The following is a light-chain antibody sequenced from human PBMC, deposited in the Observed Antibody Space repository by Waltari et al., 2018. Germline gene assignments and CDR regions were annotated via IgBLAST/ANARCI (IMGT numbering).Light chain of an antibody. CDR1: QTISRS. V-gene: IGKV1-39*01. CDR3: QESYSFTRT. Sequence: DIQMTQSPSSLSASVGDRVTITCRASQTISRSLNWYQQKPGKAPNLLISAASSLQSGVPSRFSGSGSGRDFTLIITSLQPEDFATYYCQESYSFTRTFGQGTKVEIK. J-gene: IGKJ1*01. CDR2: AAS.